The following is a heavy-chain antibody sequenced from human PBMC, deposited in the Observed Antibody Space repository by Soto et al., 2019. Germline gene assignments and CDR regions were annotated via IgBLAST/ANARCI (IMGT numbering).Heavy chain of an antibody. D-gene: IGHD2-2*01. Sequence: APVKASCKASGYTFTSYYMHWVRQAPGQGLEWMGIINPSGGSTSYAQKFQGRVTMTRDTSTSTVYMELSSLRSEDTAVYYCAGEGVPSVPEIRSEGTMETDSS. CDR2: INPSGGST. V-gene: IGHV1-46*01. CDR3: AGEGVPSVPEI. CDR1: GYTFTSYY. J-gene: IGHJ3*02.